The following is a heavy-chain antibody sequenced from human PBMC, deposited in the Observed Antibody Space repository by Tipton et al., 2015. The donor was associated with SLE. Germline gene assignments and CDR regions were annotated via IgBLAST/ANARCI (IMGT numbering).Heavy chain of an antibody. CDR2: IWCGGTNK. Sequence: SLRLSCEASGFTFSTYSMHWVRQAPGNGLEWVAVIWCGGTNKHYADSVKGRFTISRDNSKDTLYLQMNSLRVEDTAVYYCARGSPGYSSSWWGFDYWGQGTLVTVSS. D-gene: IGHD6-13*01. V-gene: IGHV3-33*01. CDR1: GFTFSTYS. CDR3: ARGSPGYSSSWWGFDY. J-gene: IGHJ4*02.